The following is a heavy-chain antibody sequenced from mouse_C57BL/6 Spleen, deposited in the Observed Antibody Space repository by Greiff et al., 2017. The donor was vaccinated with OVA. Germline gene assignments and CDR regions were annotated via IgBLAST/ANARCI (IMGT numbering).Heavy chain of an antibody. D-gene: IGHD1-1*01. J-gene: IGHJ2*01. V-gene: IGHV1-61*01. Sequence: VQLQQPGAELVRPGSSVKLSCKASGYTFTSYWMSWVKQRPGQGLEWIGNIYPSDSETHYNQKFKDKATLTVDKSSSTAYMQLSSLTSEDSAVYYCARPDYYGSSPYYFDYWGQGTTLTVSS. CDR3: ARPDYYGSSPYYFDY. CDR2: IYPSDSET. CDR1: GYTFTSYW.